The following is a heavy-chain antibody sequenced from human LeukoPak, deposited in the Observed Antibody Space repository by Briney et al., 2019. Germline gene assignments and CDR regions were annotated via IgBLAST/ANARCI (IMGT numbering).Heavy chain of an antibody. Sequence: ASVKLSRKASGSTFRNYGISWVRQAPGQGLEWMGWISAYNGNTKYAQKLQGRVTMTTDTSTNTAYMELRSLRSDDTAVYYCARDTEWELIPDYFDYWGQGTLVTVSS. V-gene: IGHV1-18*01. CDR1: GSTFRNYG. D-gene: IGHD1-26*01. J-gene: IGHJ4*02. CDR3: ARDTEWELIPDYFDY. CDR2: ISAYNGNT.